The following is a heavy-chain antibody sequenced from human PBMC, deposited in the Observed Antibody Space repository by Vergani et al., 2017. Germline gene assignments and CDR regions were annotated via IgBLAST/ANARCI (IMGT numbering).Heavy chain of an antibody. CDR2: ISWNSGSI. J-gene: IGHJ2*01. V-gene: IGHV3-9*01. CDR1: GFTFDDYA. Sequence: EVQLVESGGGLVQPGRSLRLSCAASGFTFDDYAMHWVRQAPGKGLEWVSGISWNSGSIGYADSVKGRFTISRDNAKNSLYLQMNSLRAEDTALYYCARHCGGDCPNWYFDLWGRGTLVTVSS. D-gene: IGHD2-21*01. CDR3: ARHCGGDCPNWYFDL.